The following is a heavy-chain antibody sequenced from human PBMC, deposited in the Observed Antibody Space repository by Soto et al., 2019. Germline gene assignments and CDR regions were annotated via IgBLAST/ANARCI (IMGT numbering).Heavy chain of an antibody. CDR1: GGTFSSYA. D-gene: IGHD3-22*01. CDR2: IIPIFGTA. CDR3: ALTYYYDSSGYYYFDY. Sequence: QVQLVQSGAEVKKPGSSVKVSCKASGGTFSSYAISWVRQAPGQGLEWMGGIIPIFGTANYAQKFQGRVTITADESTSTDYIELSSLRSEDTAVYYCALTYYYDSSGYYYFDYWGQGTLVTVSS. V-gene: IGHV1-69*01. J-gene: IGHJ4*02.